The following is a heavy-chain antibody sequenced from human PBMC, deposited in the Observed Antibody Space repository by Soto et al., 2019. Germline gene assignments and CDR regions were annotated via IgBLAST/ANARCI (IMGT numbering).Heavy chain of an antibody. D-gene: IGHD3-9*01. Sequence: KVSCKASGYTFTSYGISWVRQAPGQGLEWMGWISAYNGNTNYAQKLQGRVTMTTDTSTSTAYMELRSLRSDDTAVYYCAGAAFYDILTGPWGMDVWGQGTTVTV. J-gene: IGHJ6*02. V-gene: IGHV1-18*01. CDR3: AGAAFYDILTGPWGMDV. CDR2: ISAYNGNT. CDR1: GYTFTSYG.